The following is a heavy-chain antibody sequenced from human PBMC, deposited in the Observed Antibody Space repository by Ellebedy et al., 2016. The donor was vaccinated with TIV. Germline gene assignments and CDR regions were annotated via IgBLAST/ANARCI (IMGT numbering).Heavy chain of an antibody. D-gene: IGHD2-15*01. CDR2: MDPDSGDT. Sequence: ASVKVSCXASGYTFGTADINWVRQSSGQGLEWMGWMDPDSGDTGLAQKFQGRLTIFADESTRTVHMEFSSLRLDDTAVYYCAREKDIPVEDSPFAHWGQGTLVTVSS. CDR3: AREKDIPVEDSPFAH. V-gene: IGHV1-8*01. J-gene: IGHJ4*02. CDR1: GYTFGTAD.